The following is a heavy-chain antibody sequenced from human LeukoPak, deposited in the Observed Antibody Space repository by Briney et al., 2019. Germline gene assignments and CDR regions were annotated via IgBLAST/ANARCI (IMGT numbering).Heavy chain of an antibody. CDR2: IRYDGNNK. CDR1: EFTFSNYD. J-gene: IGHJ4*02. CDR3: AKDQAVAGHPLDY. V-gene: IGHV3-30*02. Sequence: GGSLRLSCAASEFTFSNYDMHWVRQAPGKGQEWVAFIRYDGNNKYYADSVKGRFTISRDNSKNTLYLQMNSLRAEDTAVYYCAKDQAVAGHPLDYWGQGTLVTVSS. D-gene: IGHD6-19*01.